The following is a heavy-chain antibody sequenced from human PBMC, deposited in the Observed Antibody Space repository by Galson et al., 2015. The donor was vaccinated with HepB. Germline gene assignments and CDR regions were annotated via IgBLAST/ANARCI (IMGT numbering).Heavy chain of an antibody. CDR1: GFTFSRYW. Sequence: SLRLSCAASGFTFSRYWMTWVRQAPGKGLEWVADIKQDGSDTYYVDSVKGRFTISRDNAKNSLFLQMNSLRAEDTAIYYCATRLLAYYFYFYMDVWGKGTTVTVSS. CDR3: ATRLLAYYFYFYMDV. V-gene: IGHV3-7*01. CDR2: IKQDGSDT. D-gene: IGHD3-3*02. J-gene: IGHJ6*03.